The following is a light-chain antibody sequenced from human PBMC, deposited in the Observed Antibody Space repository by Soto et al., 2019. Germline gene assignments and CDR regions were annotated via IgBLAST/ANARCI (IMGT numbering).Light chain of an antibody. J-gene: IGKJ4*01. CDR1: QRISSN. Sequence: VVTQSPATLSVSPGGRCTLSRKARQRISSNLAPYQQKPCQAPRLLIFDASNRATGIPARFSASGSGTDFTLTISSLETEDFAVYYCQQRSNWTPLTFGGGTKWIS. V-gene: IGKV3-11*01. CDR2: DAS. CDR3: QQRSNWTPLT.